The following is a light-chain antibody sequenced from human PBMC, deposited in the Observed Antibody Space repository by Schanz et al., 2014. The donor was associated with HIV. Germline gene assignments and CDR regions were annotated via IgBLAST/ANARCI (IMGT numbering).Light chain of an antibody. CDR1: QSISIS. CDR3: QQYAVSSWT. Sequence: DIQMTQSPSSLSASVGDRVTITCRASQSISISLNWYQQKPGKAPRLLIYATSLLHTGVPSRFSGSGSGTEFALTISSLQPDDFATYYCQQYAVSSWTFGLGTRVESK. CDR2: ATS. J-gene: IGKJ1*01. V-gene: IGKV1-39*01.